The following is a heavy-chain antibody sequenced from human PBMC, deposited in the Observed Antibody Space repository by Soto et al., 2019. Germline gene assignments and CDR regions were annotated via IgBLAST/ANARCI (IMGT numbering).Heavy chain of an antibody. D-gene: IGHD2-15*01. CDR2: IMHIFRAA. CDR3: ASWLKGPDIGNYYYGMDV. Sequence: QVQLVQSGAEVKKPGSSVKVSCKASGGAFSDYAFSWVRQAPGQGLEWLGGIMHIFRAADYAQKFQGRVTSTADEFTRTAYMEMNSRRSEHTAVYYCASWLKGPDIGNYYYGMDVWGQGTTVTVS. CDR1: GGAFSDYA. J-gene: IGHJ6*02. V-gene: IGHV1-69*12.